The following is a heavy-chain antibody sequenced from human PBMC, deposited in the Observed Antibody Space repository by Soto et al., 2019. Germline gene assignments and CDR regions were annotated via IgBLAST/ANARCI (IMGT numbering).Heavy chain of an antibody. CDR1: GFNSSSYW. CDR2: INSDGSST. D-gene: IGHD6-6*01. CDR3: ARGAARRNYYGMDV. J-gene: IGHJ6*02. Sequence: QTGGSLRLSCVASGFNSSSYWMHWVRQAPGKGLVWVSRINSDGSSTSYADSVKGRFTISRDNAKNTLYLQMNSLRAEDTAVYYCARGAARRNYYGMDVWGQGTTVTVSS. V-gene: IGHV3-74*01.